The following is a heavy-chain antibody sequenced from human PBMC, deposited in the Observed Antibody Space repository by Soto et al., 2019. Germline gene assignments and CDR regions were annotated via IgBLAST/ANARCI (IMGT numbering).Heavy chain of an antibody. CDR2: INPSGGST. V-gene: IGHV1-46*01. Sequence: ASVKVSCKASGGTFSSYTISWVRQAPGQGLEWMGIINPSGGSTSYAQKFQGRVTMTRDTSTSTVYMELSSLRSEDTAVYYCARGGIVGATAYPTDYWGQGTLVTVSS. CDR3: ARGGIVGATAYPTDY. D-gene: IGHD1-26*01. CDR1: GGTFSSYT. J-gene: IGHJ4*02.